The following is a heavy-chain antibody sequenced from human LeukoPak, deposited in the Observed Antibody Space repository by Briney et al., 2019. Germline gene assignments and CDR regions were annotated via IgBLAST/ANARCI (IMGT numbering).Heavy chain of an antibody. J-gene: IGHJ3*02. CDR2: IIPIFGTA. D-gene: IGHD3-3*01. CDR3: ARGTTITIFGVVLNDAFDI. Sequence: SVKVSCKASGGTFSSYAISWVRQAPGQGLEWMGGIIPIFGTASYAQKFQGRVTITADESTSTAYMELSSLRSEDTAVYYCARGTTITIFGVVLNDAFDIWGQGTMVTVSS. CDR1: GGTFSSYA. V-gene: IGHV1-69*01.